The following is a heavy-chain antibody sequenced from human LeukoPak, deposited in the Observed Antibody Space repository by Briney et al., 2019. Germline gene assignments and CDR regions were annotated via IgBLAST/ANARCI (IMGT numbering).Heavy chain of an antibody. J-gene: IGHJ4*02. Sequence: GGSLRLSCAASGFTFSSYSMNWVRQAPGKGLEWGSYISGGSSTIYYADSVKGRFTISRDNGKNTLYLQMNSLRAEDTAVYYCARGSTYYDSSGQVPFDYWGQGTLVTVSS. CDR2: ISGGSSTI. CDR3: ARGSTYYDSSGQVPFDY. CDR1: GFTFSSYS. V-gene: IGHV3-48*01. D-gene: IGHD3-22*01.